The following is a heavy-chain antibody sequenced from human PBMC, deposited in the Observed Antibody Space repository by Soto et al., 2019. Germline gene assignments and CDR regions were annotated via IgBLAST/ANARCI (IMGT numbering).Heavy chain of an antibody. Sequence: GGALRLSCAASGFTCSSYWMSWVRQAPGKGLEWVANIKQDGSEKYYVDSVKGRFTISRDNAKNSLYLQMNSLRAEDTAVYYCARGIRYTGTTDWGQGTLVPVSS. CDR1: GFTCSSYW. D-gene: IGHD1-7*01. CDR3: ARGIRYTGTTD. V-gene: IGHV3-7*03. J-gene: IGHJ4*02. CDR2: IKQDGSEK.